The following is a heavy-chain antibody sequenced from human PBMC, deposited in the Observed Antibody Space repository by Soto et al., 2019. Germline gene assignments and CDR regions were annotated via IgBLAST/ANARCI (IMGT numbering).Heavy chain of an antibody. CDR3: ARAYGGFDNGLDV. J-gene: IGHJ6*02. CDR2: IYYSGST. V-gene: IGHV4-59*01. D-gene: IGHD5-12*01. Sequence: SETLSLTCTVSGDTIRSYYWTWIRQPPGKGLELIGYIYYSGSTRYNPSLKSRVTISVDMSKNQFSLKLSSVIAADTAVYYCARAYGGFDNGLDVWGQGTAVTVSS. CDR1: GDTIRSYY.